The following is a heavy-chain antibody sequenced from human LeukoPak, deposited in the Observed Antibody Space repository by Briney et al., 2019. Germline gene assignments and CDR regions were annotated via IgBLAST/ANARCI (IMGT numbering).Heavy chain of an antibody. D-gene: IGHD2-15*01. CDR2: INPNSGGT. CDR1: GYTFTGYY. CDR3: ARGRGVVVAATLLY. Sequence: ASVKVSCKASGYTFTGYYMHWVRQAPGQGLEWMGWINPNSGGTNYAQKLQGRVTMTTDTSTSTAYMELRSLRSDDTAVYYCARGRGVVVAATLLYWGQGTLVTVSS. V-gene: IGHV1-2*02. J-gene: IGHJ4*02.